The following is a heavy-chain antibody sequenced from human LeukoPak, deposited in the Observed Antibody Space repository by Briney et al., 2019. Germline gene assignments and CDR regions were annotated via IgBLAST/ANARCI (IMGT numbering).Heavy chain of an antibody. J-gene: IGHJ4*02. CDR3: ASENYFDY. Sequence: PSETLSLTCAVSGYSISSGYYLGWIRQPPGKGLEWIGSIYHSGSTYYNLSLKSRGTISVDTSKNQFSLKQSSVTAADTAVYYCASENYFDYWVQGTMVTVSS. CDR2: IYHSGST. V-gene: IGHV4-38-2*01. CDR1: GYSISSGYY. D-gene: IGHD2/OR15-2a*01.